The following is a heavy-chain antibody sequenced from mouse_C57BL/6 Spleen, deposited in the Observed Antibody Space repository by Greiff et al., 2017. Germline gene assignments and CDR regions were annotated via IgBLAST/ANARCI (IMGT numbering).Heavy chain of an antibody. J-gene: IGHJ4*01. CDR2: IYPGDGDT. V-gene: IGHV1-80*01. CDR1: GYAFSSYW. Sequence: QVQLQQSGAELVKPGASVKISCKASGYAFSSYWMNWVKQRPGKGLEWIGQIYPGDGDTNYNGKFKGKATLTADKSSSTAYMQLSSLTSEDSAVYFCARYYYGSSYVGYYARDYWGQGTSVTVSS. CDR3: ARYYYGSSYVGYYARDY. D-gene: IGHD1-1*01.